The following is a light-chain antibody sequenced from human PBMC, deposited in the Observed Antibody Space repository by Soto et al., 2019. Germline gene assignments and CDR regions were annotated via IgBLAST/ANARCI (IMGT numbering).Light chain of an antibody. CDR1: SSNVGAYNY. CDR2: DVS. Sequence: QSALTQPRSVSGSPGQSVTISCTGTSSNVGAYNYVSWYQQHPGKAPKLIIYDVSERPSGVPDRFSGSKSGNTASLTVSGLQAEDEADYYCSSYAGSYTLVFGGGTKLTVL. J-gene: IGLJ2*01. V-gene: IGLV2-11*01. CDR3: SSYAGSYTLV.